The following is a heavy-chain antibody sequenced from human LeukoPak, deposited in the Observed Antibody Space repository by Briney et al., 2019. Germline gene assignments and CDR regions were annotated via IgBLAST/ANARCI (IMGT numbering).Heavy chain of an antibody. CDR2: INSDGSST. Sequence: PGGSLRLSCAASGFTFSSYWMDWVRHAPGKGPVWVSRINSDGSSTSYADSVKGRFTVSRDNAKNSLYLQMNSLRAEDTAVYYCASSGEQDYDSSGYYFDFDYWGQGTLVTVSS. V-gene: IGHV3-74*01. CDR3: ASSGEQDYDSSGYYFDFDY. D-gene: IGHD3-22*01. J-gene: IGHJ4*02. CDR1: GFTFSSYW.